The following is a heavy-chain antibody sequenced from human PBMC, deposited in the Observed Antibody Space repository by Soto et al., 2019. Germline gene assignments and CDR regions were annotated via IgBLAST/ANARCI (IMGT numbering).Heavy chain of an antibody. CDR2: ISAYNGNT. J-gene: IGHJ6*03. CDR1: GYSFTNYG. V-gene: IGHV1-18*01. D-gene: IGHD6-19*01. Sequence: QDQLVQSGVVVKKPGASVKVSCKASGYSFTNYGITWVRQAPGQGFEWMGWISAYNGNTNYAQKFQGRVTLTTDASTSTAYLEWRSLRSDDTAVYYCARDRGVAPPVAGNTHYYYYMDVWGKGTTVTVSS. CDR3: ARDRGVAPPVAGNTHYYYYMDV.